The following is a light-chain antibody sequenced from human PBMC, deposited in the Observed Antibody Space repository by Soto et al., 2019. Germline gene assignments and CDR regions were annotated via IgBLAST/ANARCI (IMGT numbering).Light chain of an antibody. CDR2: DVT. CDR1: SSDVGAYNY. V-gene: IGLV2-8*01. J-gene: IGLJ2*01. Sequence: QSGLTQPPSASGSPGQSVTISCTGTSSDVGAYNYVSWYQQHPGKAPKLMIYDVTKRPSGVPDRFSGSKSGNTASLIVSGLQAEDEGHYYCSSYGGSNNYVLFGGGTKLTVL. CDR3: SSYGGSNNYVL.